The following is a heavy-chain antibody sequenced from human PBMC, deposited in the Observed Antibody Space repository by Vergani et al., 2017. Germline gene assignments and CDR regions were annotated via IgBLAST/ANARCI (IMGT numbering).Heavy chain of an antibody. J-gene: IGHJ4*02. D-gene: IGHD1-26*01. CDR2: ISSNGGST. Sequence: EVQLVESGGGLVQPGGSLRLSCSASGFTFSSYAMHWVRQAPGKGLEYVSAISSNGGSTYYADSVKGRFTISRDNSKNTLSLQMHILRAEDTAVYYCVKDSSGSYTGPFDYWGQGTLVTVSS. CDR1: GFTFSSYA. V-gene: IGHV3-64D*06. CDR3: VKDSSGSYTGPFDY.